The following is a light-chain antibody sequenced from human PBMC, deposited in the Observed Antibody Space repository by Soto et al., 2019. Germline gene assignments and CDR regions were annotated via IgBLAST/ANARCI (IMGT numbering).Light chain of an antibody. CDR3: VLYMGRGIWV. J-gene: IGLJ3*02. V-gene: IGLV8-61*01. Sequence: QTVVTQEPSFSVSHGRTVTLTCGLSSGSVSTTYYPTWYQQTPGQAPRTLIYSTDTRSSGVPDRFSGSILGNKAALTITGAQADDESDYYCVLYMGRGIWVFGGGTKVTVL. CDR2: STD. CDR1: SGSVSTTYY.